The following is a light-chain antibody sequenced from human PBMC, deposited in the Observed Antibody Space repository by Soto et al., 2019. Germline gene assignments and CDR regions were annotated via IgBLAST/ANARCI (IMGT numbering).Light chain of an antibody. CDR3: SSYTTSSTVV. V-gene: IGLV2-14*03. Sequence: QYALTQPASVSGSPGQSITISCTGTSSDVGTYKYVSWYQQHPGKAAKLMIYDVSNRPSGVSKRFSDSKSVNTASLTISGLQADYESDYYCSSYTTSSTVVFGGGTKLTVL. CDR1: SSDVGTYKY. J-gene: IGLJ2*01. CDR2: DVS.